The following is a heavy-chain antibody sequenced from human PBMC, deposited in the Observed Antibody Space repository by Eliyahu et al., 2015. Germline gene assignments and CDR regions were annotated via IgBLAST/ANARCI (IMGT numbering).Heavy chain of an antibody. Sequence: EVQLVESGGGLVQPGGSLRLSCAXSGFPFSTYAMTWVRQAPGKGLEWVACISDSGGSTFYADSVKGRFTISRDNSRNTVYLQMNSLRAEDTALYYCTRDGYNYNLWGQGVPVTVSS. V-gene: IGHV3-23*04. CDR3: TRDGYNYNL. D-gene: IGHD5-24*01. CDR1: GFPFSTYA. CDR2: ISDSGGST. J-gene: IGHJ5*02.